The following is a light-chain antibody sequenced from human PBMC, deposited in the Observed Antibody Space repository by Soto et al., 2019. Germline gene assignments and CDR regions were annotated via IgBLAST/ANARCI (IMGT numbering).Light chain of an antibody. CDR3: QQLNNYHPWT. V-gene: IGKV1-9*01. CDR1: QDISSF. Sequence: DIQLTQSPSFLSASVGDRVTITCRASQDISSFLAWYQQKPGKAPKLLIYAASTLQSGVPSRFSGSGSGTEFTLTISRLQPEDFAIYYCQQLNNYHPWTFGQGTKVDVK. J-gene: IGKJ1*01. CDR2: AAS.